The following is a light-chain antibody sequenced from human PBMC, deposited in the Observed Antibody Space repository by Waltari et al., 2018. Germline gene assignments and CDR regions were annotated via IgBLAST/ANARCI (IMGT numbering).Light chain of an antibody. V-gene: IGKV1-39*01. CDR1: QSISIY. CDR3: QQSYSTPHT. J-gene: IGKJ4*01. Sequence: DIQMTQSPSSLSASVGDRVTITCRESQSISIYLNWYQQKPGKAPKLLIYTTSSLQSGVPSRFSGSGSGTDFTLTISSLQPDDFAAYYCQQSYSTPHTFGGGTKVDIK. CDR2: TTS.